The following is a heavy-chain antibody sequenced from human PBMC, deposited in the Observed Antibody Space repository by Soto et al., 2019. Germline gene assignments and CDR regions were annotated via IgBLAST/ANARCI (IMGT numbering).Heavy chain of an antibody. V-gene: IGHV3-23*01. CDR3: AKTGLNRYGGYDRFDY. CDR1: GFTFSSYA. Sequence: GGSLRLSCAASGFTFSSYAMSWVRQAPGKGLEWVSAISGSGGSTYCADSVKGRFTISRDNSKNTLYPQMNSLRAEDTAVYYCAKTGLNRYGGYDRFDYWGQGTLVTVSS. D-gene: IGHD5-12*01. J-gene: IGHJ4*02. CDR2: ISGSGGST.